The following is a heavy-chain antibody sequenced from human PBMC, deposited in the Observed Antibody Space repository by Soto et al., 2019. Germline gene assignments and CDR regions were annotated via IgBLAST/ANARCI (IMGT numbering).Heavy chain of an antibody. V-gene: IGHV3-9*01. J-gene: IGHJ6*02. D-gene: IGHD3-22*01. Sequence: EVQLVESGGDLVQPGRSLRLSCAASGFTFDDYAMHWVRQVPGKGLQWVSGLSWNGVTIGYAASVKGRFTISRDNAKKCLYLTINSLRPAASALYYCVGSGASDSSYYAGFPYGMGVWGLGTIVAVSS. CDR1: GFTFDDYA. CDR3: VGSGASDSSYYAGFPYGMGV. CDR2: LSWNGVTI.